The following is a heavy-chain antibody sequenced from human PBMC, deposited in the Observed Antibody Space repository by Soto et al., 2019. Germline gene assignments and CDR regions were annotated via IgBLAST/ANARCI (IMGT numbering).Heavy chain of an antibody. CDR2: IYYSGSS. CDR1: GGSIRSYY. CDR3: ARGYSYGYGHGYFDL. V-gene: IGHV4-59*08. J-gene: IGHJ2*01. D-gene: IGHD5-18*01. Sequence: QVQLQESGPGLVKPSETLSLTCTVSGGSIRSYYWSWIRQPPGKGLEWIGYIYYSGSSNYNPSLKSRVTISVDTSKNQCSLKLSSVTAADTAVYYCARGYSYGYGHGYFDLWGRGTLVTVSS.